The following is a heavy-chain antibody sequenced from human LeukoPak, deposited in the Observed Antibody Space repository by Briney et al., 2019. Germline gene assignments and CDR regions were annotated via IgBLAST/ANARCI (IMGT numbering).Heavy chain of an antibody. CDR3: ARDHSGTYDNVLDY. D-gene: IGHD3-10*01. V-gene: IGHV3-33*01. Sequence: GRSLRLSCAASGFIFSSYGIHWVRQAPGKGLEWVAVIWYGGSNRYYADSLKGRLTISRDNSKNTLYLQMNSLRAEDTAVYYCARDHSGTYDNVLDYWGQGTLVTVSS. J-gene: IGHJ4*02. CDR2: IWYGGSNR. CDR1: GFIFSSYG.